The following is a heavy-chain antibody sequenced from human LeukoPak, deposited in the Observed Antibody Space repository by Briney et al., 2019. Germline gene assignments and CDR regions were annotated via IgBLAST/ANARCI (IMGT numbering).Heavy chain of an antibody. CDR1: GYTFTSYY. CDR2: INPSGGST. CDR3: ARARITMVRGAKYYFDY. Sequence: ASVKVSCKASGYTFTSYYMHWVRQAPGQGLEWMGIINPSGGSTSYAQKFQGRVTMTRDMSTSTDYMELSSLRSEDTAVYYCARARITMVRGAKYYFDYWGQGTLVTVSS. J-gene: IGHJ4*02. D-gene: IGHD3-10*01. V-gene: IGHV1-46*01.